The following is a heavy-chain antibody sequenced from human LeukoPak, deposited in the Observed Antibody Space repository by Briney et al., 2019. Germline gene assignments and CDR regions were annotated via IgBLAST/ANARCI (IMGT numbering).Heavy chain of an antibody. CDR2: IDRTDSAT. D-gene: IGHD4-17*01. J-gene: IGHJ4*02. Sequence: PGGSLRLSCAASGFTLSDHYMSWIRQAPGKGLEWVSYIDRTDSATYYADSVKGRFTISGDNAKNSLYLQMSSLRVEDTAVYYCARGHYGLDYWGQGTLVTVSS. CDR3: ARGHYGLDY. V-gene: IGHV3-11*01. CDR1: GFTLSDHY.